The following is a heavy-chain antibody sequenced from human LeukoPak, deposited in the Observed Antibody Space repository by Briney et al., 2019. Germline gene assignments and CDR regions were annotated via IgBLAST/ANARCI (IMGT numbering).Heavy chain of an antibody. CDR1: GGSISSSGYY. D-gene: IGHD6-19*01. J-gene: IGHJ3*02. V-gene: IGHV4-39*01. Sequence: PSETLSLTCTVSGGSISSSGYYWGWIRQPPGKGLEWIGSIYYSGSTYYNPSLKSRVTISVDTSKNQFSLKLSSVTAADTAVYYCARPRQWLVAFDIWGQGTMVTVSS. CDR2: IYYSGST. CDR3: ARPRQWLVAFDI.